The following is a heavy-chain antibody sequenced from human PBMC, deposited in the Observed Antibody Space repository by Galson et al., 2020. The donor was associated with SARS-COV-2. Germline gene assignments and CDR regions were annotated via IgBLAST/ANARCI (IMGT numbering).Heavy chain of an antibody. CDR1: GFTFSNYW. J-gene: IGHJ5*02. V-gene: IGHV3-7*01. D-gene: IGHD3-3*01. Sequence: QAGGSLRLSCAASGFTFSNYWMAWVRQAPGKGLEWVANIKEDGSQKSYVDSVEGRFSISRDNANNSLYLQMNSLTAEDTAVYYCARDLNAVVSFNWYDVYDHWGQGSLVTVSS. CDR3: ARDLNAVVSFNWYDVYDH. CDR2: IKEDGSQK.